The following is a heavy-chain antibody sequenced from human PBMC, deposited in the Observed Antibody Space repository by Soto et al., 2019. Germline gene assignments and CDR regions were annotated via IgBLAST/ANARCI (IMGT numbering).Heavy chain of an antibody. J-gene: IGHJ5*02. CDR3: VRESTTSGPNWFDT. CDR1: GGSINSGRSS. CDR2: IYHSGST. Sequence: TLSLTCSVSGGSINSGRSSWNWIRQSPGKGLEWIAYIYHSGSTYYNPSLKSRVTISVDRSENQFSLKLTSVTAADTAVYYCVRESTTSGPNWFDTWGPGILVTVSS. D-gene: IGHD1-1*01. V-gene: IGHV4-30-2*06.